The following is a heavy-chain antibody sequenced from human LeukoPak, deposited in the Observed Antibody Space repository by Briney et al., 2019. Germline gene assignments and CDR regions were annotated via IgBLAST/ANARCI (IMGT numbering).Heavy chain of an antibody. J-gene: IGHJ5*02. CDR1: GYTFTGYY. V-gene: IGHV1-2*02. Sequence: GASVKVSCKASGYTFTGYYMHWVRQAPGQGLEWMGWINPNSGGTTYAQKFQGRVTMTRDTSISTAYMELSRLRSDDTAVYYCARERITMVRGAKSNWFDPWGQGTLVTVSS. CDR2: INPNSGGT. D-gene: IGHD3-10*01. CDR3: ARERITMVRGAKSNWFDP.